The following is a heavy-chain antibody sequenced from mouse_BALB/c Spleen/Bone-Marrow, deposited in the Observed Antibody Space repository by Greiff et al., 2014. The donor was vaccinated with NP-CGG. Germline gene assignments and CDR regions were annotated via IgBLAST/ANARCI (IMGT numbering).Heavy chain of an antibody. D-gene: IGHD2-3*01. CDR1: GYAFSNSW. J-gene: IGHJ4*01. V-gene: IGHV1-82*01. Sequence: QVQLQQSGPELVKPGASVRISCKASGYAFSNSWMNWVKQRPGQGLEWTGRIYPGDGDTYYNGKFKGKATLTADKSSSTAYMQLSSLTSVDSAVYFCARSDGYRALDYWGQGTSVTASS. CDR2: IYPGDGDT. CDR3: ARSDGYRALDY.